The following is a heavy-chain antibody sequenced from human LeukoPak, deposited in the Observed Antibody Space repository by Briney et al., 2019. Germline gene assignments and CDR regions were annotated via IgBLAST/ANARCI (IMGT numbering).Heavy chain of an antibody. D-gene: IGHD2-2*02. CDR3: ARRYCSSTSCYRFDP. CDR2: INPSGGST. V-gene: IGHV1-46*01. J-gene: IGHJ5*02. CDR1: GYTFTSYY. Sequence: ASVKVSCKASGYTFTSYYMHWVQQAPGQGLEWMGIINPSGGSTSYAQKFQGRVTMTRDTSTSTVYMELSSLRSEDTAVYYCARRYCSSTSCYRFDPWGQGTLVTVSS.